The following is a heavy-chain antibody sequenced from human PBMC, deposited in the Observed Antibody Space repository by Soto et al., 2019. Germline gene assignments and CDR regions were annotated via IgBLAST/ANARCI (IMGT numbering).Heavy chain of an antibody. CDR2: IYSGGST. D-gene: IGHD2-8*01. CDR3: ARGRHGGYCTNGVCYWYYYHGMDV. V-gene: IGHV3-53*01. J-gene: IGHJ6*02. Sequence: GGSLRLSCAASGFTVSSNYMSWVRQAPGKGLEWVSVIYSGGSTYYADSVKGRFTISRDNSKNTLYLQMNSLRAEDTAVYYCARGRHGGYCTNGVCYWYYYHGMDVWGQGTTVTVFS. CDR1: GFTVSSNY.